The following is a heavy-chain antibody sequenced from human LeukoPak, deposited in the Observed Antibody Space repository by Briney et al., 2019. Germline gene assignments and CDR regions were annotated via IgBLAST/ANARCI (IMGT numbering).Heavy chain of an antibody. CDR2: ISGSGGST. V-gene: IGHV3-23*01. Sequence: GGSLRLSCAASGFTFSSYAMSWVRQAPGKGLEWVSAISGSGGSTYYADSVKGRFTISRDNSKNTLYLQMNSLRAEDTAVYYCAKDPRMVRYTVNAFDIWGQGTMVTVSS. J-gene: IGHJ3*02. CDR3: AKDPRMVRYTVNAFDI. CDR1: GFTFSSYA. D-gene: IGHD3-10*01.